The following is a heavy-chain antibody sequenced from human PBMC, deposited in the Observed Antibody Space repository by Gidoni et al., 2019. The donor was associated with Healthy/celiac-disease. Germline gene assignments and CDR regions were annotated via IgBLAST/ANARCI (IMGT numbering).Heavy chain of an antibody. CDR1: GFTFSSYS. CDR3: ARDAPERDASSGYYSRQDY. Sequence: EVQLVESGGGLVRPGGSLRLSCAASGFTFSSYSMNWVRQAPGKGLEWVSSISSSRSYIYYADSVKGRFTISRDNAKNSLYLQMNSLRAEDTAVYYCARDAPERDASSGYYSRQDYWGQGTLVTVSS. CDR2: ISSSRSYI. V-gene: IGHV3-21*01. D-gene: IGHD3-22*01. J-gene: IGHJ4*02.